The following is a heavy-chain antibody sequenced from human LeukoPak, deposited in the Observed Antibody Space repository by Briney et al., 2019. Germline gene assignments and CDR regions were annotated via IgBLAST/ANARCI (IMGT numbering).Heavy chain of an antibody. CDR1: GGSISSSSYY. Sequence: SETLSLTCTVSGGSISSSSYYWGWIRQPPGKGLEWIGRIYTSGSTNYNPSLKSRVTMSVDTSKNQFSLKLSSVTAADTAVYYCARASLPPYYGGTYYYYMDVWGKGTTVTVSS. CDR3: ARASLPPYYGGTYYYYMDV. V-gene: IGHV4-39*07. CDR2: IYTSGST. D-gene: IGHD3-16*01. J-gene: IGHJ6*03.